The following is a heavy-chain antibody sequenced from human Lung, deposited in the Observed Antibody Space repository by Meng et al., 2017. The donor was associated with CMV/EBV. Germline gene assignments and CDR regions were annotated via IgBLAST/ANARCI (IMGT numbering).Heavy chain of an antibody. Sequence: SCVASGFTFSGYSMNWVRQTPGKGLEWVSSITSRSSNTYYSDSVKGRFTISRDNAKNSLYLQMNSLRDEDTAVYYCARDLIRGVVGARPRGPGDLWGHGTXVTVSS. CDR1: GFTFSGYS. CDR2: ITSRSSNT. J-gene: IGHJ4*01. CDR3: ARDLIRGVVGARPRGPGDL. D-gene: IGHD1-26*01. V-gene: IGHV3-21*01.